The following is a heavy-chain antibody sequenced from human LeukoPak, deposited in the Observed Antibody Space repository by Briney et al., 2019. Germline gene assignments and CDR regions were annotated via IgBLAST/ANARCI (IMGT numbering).Heavy chain of an antibody. J-gene: IGHJ4*02. CDR3: ARQYYYESSGFRY. CDR2: IYHTGST. CDR1: GGSISSYY. V-gene: IGHV4-59*01. Sequence: SETLSLTCTVSGGSISSYYWSWIRQPPGKGLEWIGYIYHTGSTKYNPSLKSRVTISVDTSKNQFSLKLSSVTAADTAVYYCARQYYYESSGFRYWGQGTLVTVSS. D-gene: IGHD3-22*01.